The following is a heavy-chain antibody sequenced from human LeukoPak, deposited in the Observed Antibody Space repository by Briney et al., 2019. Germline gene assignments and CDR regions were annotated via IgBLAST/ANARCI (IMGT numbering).Heavy chain of an antibody. V-gene: IGHV3-7*01. J-gene: IGHJ4*02. CDR2: IKQDGSEK. CDR1: GLTFSSYA. Sequence: GSLRLSCAASGLTFSSYAMSWVRQAPGKGLEWVANIKQDGSEKYYVDSVKGRFTISRDNAKNSLYLQMNSLRAEDTAVYYCARDGGYYDSSGYYHYAEVGSYFDYWGQGTLVTVSS. D-gene: IGHD3-22*01. CDR3: ARDGGYYDSSGYYHYAEVGSYFDY.